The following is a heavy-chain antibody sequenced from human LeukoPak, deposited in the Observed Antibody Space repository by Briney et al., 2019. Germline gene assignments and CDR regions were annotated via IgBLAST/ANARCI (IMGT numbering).Heavy chain of an antibody. CDR2: IFYSGST. CDR1: GGSISTSNYY. J-gene: IGHJ4*02. D-gene: IGHD6-19*01. Sequence: PSETLSLTCTVSGGSISTSNYYWGWVRQPPGKGLEWIGNIFYSGSTYYSPSLKSRVTISLDTSRNQFSLKLNSVTAADTAVYYCARRGSGWYYFDYWGQGTLVTVSS. CDR3: ARRGSGWYYFDY. V-gene: IGHV4-39*07.